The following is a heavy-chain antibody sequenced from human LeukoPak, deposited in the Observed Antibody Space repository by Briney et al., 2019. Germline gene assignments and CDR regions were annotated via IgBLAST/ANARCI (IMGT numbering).Heavy chain of an antibody. Sequence: SETLSLTCTVSGGSISSYYWSWIRQPPGKGLEWIGYIYHSGSTYYNPSLKSRVTISVDRSKNQFSLKLSSVTAADTAVYYCARASGYDFWSGYPDYWGQGTLVTVSS. CDR1: GGSISSYY. D-gene: IGHD3-3*01. CDR3: ARASGYDFWSGYPDY. V-gene: IGHV4-59*01. J-gene: IGHJ4*02. CDR2: IYHSGST.